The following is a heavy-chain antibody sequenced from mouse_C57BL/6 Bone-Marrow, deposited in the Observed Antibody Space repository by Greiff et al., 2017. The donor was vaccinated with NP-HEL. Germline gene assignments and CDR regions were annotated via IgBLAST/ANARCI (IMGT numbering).Heavy chain of an antibody. CDR3: ARSFITREYFDY. CDR1: GYTFTSYW. V-gene: IGHV1-59*01. D-gene: IGHD1-1*01. Sequence: VQLQQPGAELVRPGTSVKLSCNASGYTFTSYWMHWVKQRPGQGLEWIGVIDPSDSYTNYNQKFKGKATLTVDTSSSTAYMQLSSLTSEDSAVYYCARSFITREYFDYWGQGTTLTVSS. J-gene: IGHJ2*01. CDR2: IDPSDSYT.